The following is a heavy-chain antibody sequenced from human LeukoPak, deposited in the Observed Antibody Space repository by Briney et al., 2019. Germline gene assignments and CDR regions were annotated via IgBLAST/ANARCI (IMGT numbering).Heavy chain of an antibody. J-gene: IGHJ4*02. CDR2: IKEDGSET. V-gene: IGHV3-7*04. D-gene: IGHD1-26*01. Sequence: GGSLRLSCVASAFAFSSNWMSWVRQAPGKGLEWVASIKEDGSETYYVDSVKGRFTISRDNAKNSLYLQMNSLRAEDTAGYYCARDLPPRYYLPDYWGQGTLVTVSS. CDR1: AFAFSSNW. CDR3: ARDLPPRYYLPDY.